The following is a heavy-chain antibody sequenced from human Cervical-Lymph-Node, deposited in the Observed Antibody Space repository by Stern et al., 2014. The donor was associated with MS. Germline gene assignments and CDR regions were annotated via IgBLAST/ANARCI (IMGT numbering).Heavy chain of an antibody. CDR1: GFTFSNHA. J-gene: IGHJ6*02. V-gene: IGHV3-30*04. D-gene: IGHD4-17*01. CDR3: ARATSTTTVTTPYYGLDV. Sequence: MQLVESGGGVVQPGGSLRLSCVVSGFTFSNHAMHWVRQAPGKGLEWVTVISYDGRNEYYTDSVQGRFTVSRDHSKNTLYLQMTRLRPDDTAVYYCARATSTTTVTTPYYGLDVWGQGTTVTVSS. CDR2: ISYDGRNE.